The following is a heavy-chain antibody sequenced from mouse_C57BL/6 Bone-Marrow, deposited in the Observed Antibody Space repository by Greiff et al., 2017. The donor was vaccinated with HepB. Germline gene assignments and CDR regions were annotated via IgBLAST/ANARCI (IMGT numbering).Heavy chain of an antibody. J-gene: IGHJ4*01. D-gene: IGHD1-1*01. Sequence: QVQLKESGAELVKPGASVKISCKASGYTFTDYYINWVKQRPGQGLEWIGKIGPGSGSTYYNEKFKGKATLTADKSSSTAYMQLSSRTSEESAVYFCARSVTTVVARDYYAMDYWGQGTSVTVSS. CDR2: IGPGSGST. CDR3: ARSVTTVVARDYYAMDY. CDR1: GYTFTDYY. V-gene: IGHV1-77*01.